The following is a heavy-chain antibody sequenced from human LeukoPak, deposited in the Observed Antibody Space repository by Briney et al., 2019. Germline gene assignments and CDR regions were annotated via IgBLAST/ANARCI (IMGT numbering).Heavy chain of an antibody. CDR2: INPNSGGT. Sequence: GASVKVSCKASGYTFTGYYMHWVRQAPGQGLEWMGWINPNSGGTNYAQKSQGRVTMTRDTSISTAYMELNRLTSDDTAGYYCASLLTRLGFDYWGQGTLVTVSS. CDR3: ASLLTRLGFDY. J-gene: IGHJ4*02. CDR1: GYTFTGYY. V-gene: IGHV1-2*02. D-gene: IGHD6-19*01.